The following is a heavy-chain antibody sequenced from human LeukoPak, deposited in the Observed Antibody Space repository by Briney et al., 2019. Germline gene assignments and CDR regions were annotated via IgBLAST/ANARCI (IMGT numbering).Heavy chain of an antibody. CDR2: INPNSGGT. CDR1: GYSFINYG. D-gene: IGHD6-13*01. CDR3: ARGISSWSDLAAY. Sequence: GASVKVSCKASGYSFINYGITWVRQAPGQGLEWMGWINPNSGGTNYAQKFQGRVTMTRDTSISTAYMELSRLRSDDTAVYYCARGISSWSDLAAYWGQGTLVTVSS. V-gene: IGHV1-2*02. J-gene: IGHJ4*02.